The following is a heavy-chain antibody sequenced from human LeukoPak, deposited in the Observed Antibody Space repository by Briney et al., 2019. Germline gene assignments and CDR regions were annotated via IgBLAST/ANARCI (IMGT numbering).Heavy chain of an antibody. CDR3: MIAAAGTPPQNLGFDP. J-gene: IGHJ5*02. D-gene: IGHD6-13*01. V-gene: IGHV1-8*01. Sequence: ASVTVSCKASGYTFTSYDINWVRQATGQGLEWMGWMNPNSGNTGYAQKFQGRVTMTRNTSISTAYMEPSSLRSEDTAVYYCMIAAAGTPPQNLGFDPWGQGTLVTVSS. CDR2: MNPNSGNT. CDR1: GYTFTSYD.